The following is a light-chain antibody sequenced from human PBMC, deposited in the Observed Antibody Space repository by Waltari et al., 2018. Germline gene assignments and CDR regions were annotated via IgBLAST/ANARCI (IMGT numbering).Light chain of an antibody. V-gene: IGKV3-11*01. J-gene: IGKJ4*01. CDR1: QSVSSC. Sequence: EIVLTQSPATLSLSPGERATLSCRASQSVSSCLAWYQQKPGQAPRLLIYAASNSATGIPARFSGSGSRTDFTLTISSLEPEDYAVYYCQQRSNRPLTFGGGTKVEIK. CDR3: QQRSNRPLT. CDR2: AAS.